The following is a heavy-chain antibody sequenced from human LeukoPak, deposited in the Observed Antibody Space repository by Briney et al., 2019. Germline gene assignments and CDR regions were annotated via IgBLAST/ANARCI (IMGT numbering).Heavy chain of an antibody. D-gene: IGHD4-23*01. CDR2: ISWNSGRI. J-gene: IGHJ6*03. CDR1: GFTFDDYA. Sequence: GRSLRLSCAASGFTFDDYAMHWVRQAPGKGLEWVSGISWNSGRIGYADSVKGRFTISRDNAKNSLYLQMNSLRPEDMALYYCAKAIGKSDYHYMHVWGKGTTVTVSS. CDR3: AKAIGKSDYHYMHV. V-gene: IGHV3-9*03.